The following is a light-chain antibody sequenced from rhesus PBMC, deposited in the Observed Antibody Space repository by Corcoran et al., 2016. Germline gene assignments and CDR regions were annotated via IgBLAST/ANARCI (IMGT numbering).Light chain of an antibody. CDR3: QQGNSIPWT. J-gene: IGKJ1*01. Sequence: EIVLTQSPTSMAVSQGERVTISCTASSSLSADYLHWYQQRPGFPPRVLVYRTSSLPSGVPARFSGSGSGTSYTLTISSVEAEDAANYYCQQGNSIPWTFGQGTKVEIK. CDR1: SSLSADY. V-gene: IGKV3S9*01. CDR2: RTS.